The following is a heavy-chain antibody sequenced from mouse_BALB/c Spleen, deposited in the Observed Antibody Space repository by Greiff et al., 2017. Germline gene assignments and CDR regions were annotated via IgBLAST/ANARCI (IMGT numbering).Heavy chain of an antibody. D-gene: IGHD1-1*01. J-gene: IGHJ3*01. Sequence: EVQLQQSGPGLVKPSQSLSLTCTVTGYSITSDYAWNWIRQFPGNKLEWMGYISYSGSTSYNPSLKSRISITRDTSKNQFFLQLNSVTTEDTATYYCARSSTVVPFAYWGQGTLVTVSA. V-gene: IGHV3-2*02. CDR1: GYSITSDYA. CDR3: ARSSTVVPFAY. CDR2: ISYSGST.